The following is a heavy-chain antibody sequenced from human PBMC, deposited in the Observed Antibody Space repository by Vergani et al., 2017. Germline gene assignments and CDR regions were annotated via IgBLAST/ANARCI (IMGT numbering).Heavy chain of an antibody. V-gene: IGHV1-69*09. D-gene: IGHD4-23*01. CDR2: IIPILGIA. J-gene: IGHJ3*02. CDR1: GYTFTGYY. Sequence: QVQLVQSGAEVKKPGASVKVSCKASGYTFTGYYMHWVRQAPGQGLEWMGRIIPILGIANYAQKFQGRVTITADKSTSTAYMELSSLRSEDTAVYYCAREDTVVTPIDAFDIWGQGTMVTVSS. CDR3: AREDTVVTPIDAFDI.